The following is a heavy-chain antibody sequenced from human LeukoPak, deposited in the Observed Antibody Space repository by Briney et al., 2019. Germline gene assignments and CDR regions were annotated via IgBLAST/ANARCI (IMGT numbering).Heavy chain of an antibody. V-gene: IGHV7-4-1*02. CDR3: ARESTYYYDSSGYYYV. CDR2: INTNTGNP. Sequence: ASVKVSCKASGYTFTSYAMNWVRQAPGQGLEWMGWINTNTGNPTYAQGFTGRFVFSLDTSVSTAYLQISSLKAEDTAVCYCARESTYYYDSSGYYYVWGQGTLVTVSS. CDR1: GYTFTSYA. J-gene: IGHJ4*02. D-gene: IGHD3-22*01.